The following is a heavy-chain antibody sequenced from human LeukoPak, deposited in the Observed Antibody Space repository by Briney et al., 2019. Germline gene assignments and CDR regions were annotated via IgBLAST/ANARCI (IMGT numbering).Heavy chain of an antibody. CDR3: ARGDSGSYFVFDY. J-gene: IGHJ4*02. Sequence: GASLKISCNGSGYIFTSYWIGWVRQLPGKGLEWMGIIYPGDSDTRYSPSFQGQVTISADKSISTAYLRWCSLKASDTAMYYCARGDSGSYFVFDYWGQGTLVTVSS. D-gene: IGHD1-26*01. V-gene: IGHV5-51*01. CDR1: GYIFTSYW. CDR2: IYPGDSDT.